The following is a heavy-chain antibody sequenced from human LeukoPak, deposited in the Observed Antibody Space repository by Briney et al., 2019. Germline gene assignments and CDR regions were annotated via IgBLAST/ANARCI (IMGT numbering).Heavy chain of an antibody. CDR1: GFTFSSYS. V-gene: IGHV3-21*01. Sequence: GGSLRLSCAASGFTFSSYSMNWVRQAPGKGLEWVSSISSSSSYIYYADSVKGRFTISRDNAKNSLYLQMNSLRAEDTAVYYCARAGGSGKFDAFDIWGQGTMVTVSS. J-gene: IGHJ3*02. CDR3: ARAGGSGKFDAFDI. D-gene: IGHD3-10*01. CDR2: ISSSSSYI.